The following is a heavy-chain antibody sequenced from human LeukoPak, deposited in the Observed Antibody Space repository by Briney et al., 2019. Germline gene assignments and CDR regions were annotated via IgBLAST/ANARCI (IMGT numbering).Heavy chain of an antibody. CDR1: GYTFTGYY. CDR2: VNPNSGGT. J-gene: IGHJ4*02. Sequence: GASVKVSCKASGYTFTGYYMHWVRQAPGQGLEWMGWVNPNSGGTNYAQKFRGRVTMTRDTSISTAYMELSRLRSDDTAVYYCARVGYYGSGSSPVLDYWGQGTLVTVSS. CDR3: ARVGYYGSGSSPVLDY. V-gene: IGHV1-2*02. D-gene: IGHD3-10*01.